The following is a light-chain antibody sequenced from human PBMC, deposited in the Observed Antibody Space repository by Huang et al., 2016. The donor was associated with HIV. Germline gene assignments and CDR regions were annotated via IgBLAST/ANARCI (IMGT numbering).Light chain of an antibody. CDR3: QQYYSKPLT. Sequence: DIVMTQSPDSLAVSLGERATINCKSSQTISYNKNYLAWYHQKPGQSPKLLIYWASTRESGVPDRFSGSGSGTDFTLTISSLQAEDVAVYYCQQYYSKPLTFGGGTKVEIK. CDR1: QTISYNKNY. J-gene: IGKJ4*01. CDR2: WAS. V-gene: IGKV4-1*01.